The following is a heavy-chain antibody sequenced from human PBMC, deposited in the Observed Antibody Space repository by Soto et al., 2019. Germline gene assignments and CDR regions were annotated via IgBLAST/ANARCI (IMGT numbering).Heavy chain of an antibody. V-gene: IGHV3-23*01. CDR2: ISGSGSSP. CDR1: GFTEFSFTSYT. Sequence: GALRLSCAASGFTEFSFTSYTMAWVRQAPGKGLEWVSSISGSGSSPYYADSVKGRFTVSRDSSKNMVYLQMNSLRAEDTAVYYCARYAYGLSSSGWYRGGWFDPWGQGTLVTVSS. J-gene: IGHJ5*02. CDR3: ARYAYGLSSSGWYRGGWFDP. D-gene: IGHD6-13*01.